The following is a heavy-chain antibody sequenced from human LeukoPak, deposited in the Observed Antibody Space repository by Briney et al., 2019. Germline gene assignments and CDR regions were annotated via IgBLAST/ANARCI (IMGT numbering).Heavy chain of an antibody. V-gene: IGHV3-21*01. CDR1: GFTFSSYS. CDR3: ARANRLGYYYGMDV. Sequence: GGSLRLSCAASGFTFSSYSMNWVRQAPGKGLEWVSSISSSSSYIYYADSVKGRFTISRDNAKNSLYLQMNSLRAEDTAVYYCARANRLGYYYGMDVWGQGTTVTVSS. D-gene: IGHD3-16*01. CDR2: ISSSSSYI. J-gene: IGHJ6*02.